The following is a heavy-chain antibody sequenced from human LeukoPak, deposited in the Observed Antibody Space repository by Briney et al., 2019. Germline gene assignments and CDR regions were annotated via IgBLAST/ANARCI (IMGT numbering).Heavy chain of an antibody. CDR3: AKDPIDIVVVPAAKNY. J-gene: IGHJ4*02. D-gene: IGHD2-2*01. CDR2: ISGSGGST. CDR1: GFTFSSYA. V-gene: IGHV3-23*01. Sequence: GGSLRLSCAASGFTFSSYAMSWVRQPPRKGLEWVSAISGSGGSTYYADSVKGRFTISRDNSKNTLYLQMNSLRAEDTAVYYCAKDPIDIVVVPAAKNYWGRGTLVTVSS.